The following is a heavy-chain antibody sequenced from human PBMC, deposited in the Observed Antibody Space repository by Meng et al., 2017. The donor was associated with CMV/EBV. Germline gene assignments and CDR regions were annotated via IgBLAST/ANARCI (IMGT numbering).Heavy chain of an antibody. D-gene: IGHD2-15*01. CDR3: ARSMVVAGDWFDP. Sequence: VMLQEMGQGRVKPSGTLALTCTVSGGSTSSCYWRWIRQPAGKGLEWLGRIYTSGSTNYNPSLKSRVTMSVDTSKNQFSLKLRSVTAADTAVYYCARSMVVAGDWFDPWGQGTLVTVSS. V-gene: IGHV4-4*07. J-gene: IGHJ5*02. CDR1: GGSTSSCY. CDR2: IYTSGST.